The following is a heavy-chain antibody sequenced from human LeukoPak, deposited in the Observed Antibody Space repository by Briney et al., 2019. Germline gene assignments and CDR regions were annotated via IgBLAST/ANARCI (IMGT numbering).Heavy chain of an antibody. CDR3: AKDGITMVRGVIIRGYYYYYMDV. CDR2: ISYDGSNK. Sequence: GGSLRLSCAASGFTFSSYGMHWVRQAPGKGLEWVAVISYDGSNKYYADSVKGRFTISRDNSKNTLYLQMNSLRAEDTAVYYCAKDGITMVRGVIIRGYYYYYMDVWGKGTTVTVSS. CDR1: GFTFSSYG. V-gene: IGHV3-30*18. D-gene: IGHD3-10*01. J-gene: IGHJ6*03.